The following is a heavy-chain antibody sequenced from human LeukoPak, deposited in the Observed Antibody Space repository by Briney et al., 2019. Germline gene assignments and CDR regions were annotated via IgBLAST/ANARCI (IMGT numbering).Heavy chain of an antibody. V-gene: IGHV4-61*02. D-gene: IGHD4-17*01. J-gene: IGHJ4*02. Sequence: PSETLSLTCTVSGVSISSDTYYWSWIRQPAGKGLEWIGRIYTSGTTTYNPSLKSRVTISVDTSKNQFSLKLSYVTAADTAMYYCARLTTVTPQYDCWGQGTLVTVSS. CDR3: ARLTTVTPQYDC. CDR2: IYTSGTT. CDR1: GVSISSDTYY.